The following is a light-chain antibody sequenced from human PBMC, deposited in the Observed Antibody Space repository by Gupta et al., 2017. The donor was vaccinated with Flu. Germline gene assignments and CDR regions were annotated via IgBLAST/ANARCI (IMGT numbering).Light chain of an antibody. CDR2: EVS. CDR1: SSDVGGSNN. V-gene: IGLV2-14*01. CDR3: SSYTSSSSLYV. J-gene: IGLJ1*01. Sequence: QPALTQPASVSGSPGQSITISWTGTSSDVGGSNNVSWYQQHPGKAPRLMIYEVSNRPSGVSNRFSGSKSGNTASLTISGLQAEDEADFYCSSYTSSSSLYVFGTGTKVTVL.